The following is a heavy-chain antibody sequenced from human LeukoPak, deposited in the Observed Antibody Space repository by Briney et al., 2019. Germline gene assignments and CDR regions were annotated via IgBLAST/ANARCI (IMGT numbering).Heavy chain of an antibody. D-gene: IGHD2-2*01. V-gene: IGHV3-30-3*01. Sequence: GGSLRLSCAASGFTFSSYAMHWVRQAPGKGLEWVAVISYDGSNKYYADSVKGRFTISRDNSKNTLYLQMNSLRAEDTAVYYCEGCSSTSCSLDYWGQGTLVTVSS. CDR1: GFTFSSYA. CDR2: ISYDGSNK. CDR3: EGCSSTSCSLDY. J-gene: IGHJ4*02.